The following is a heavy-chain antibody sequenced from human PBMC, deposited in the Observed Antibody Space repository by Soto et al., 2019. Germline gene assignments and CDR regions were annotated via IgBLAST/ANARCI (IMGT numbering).Heavy chain of an antibody. J-gene: IGHJ6*02. D-gene: IGHD6-13*01. Sequence: GGSLRLSCAASGFTVSSNYMSWVRQAPGKGLEWVSVIYSGGSTYYADSVKGRFTISRDNSKNTLYLQMNSLRAEDTAVYYCARDKPQPGIAAAGFYYYGMDVWGQGTTVTVSS. V-gene: IGHV3-53*01. CDR1: GFTVSSNY. CDR3: ARDKPQPGIAAAGFYYYGMDV. CDR2: IYSGGST.